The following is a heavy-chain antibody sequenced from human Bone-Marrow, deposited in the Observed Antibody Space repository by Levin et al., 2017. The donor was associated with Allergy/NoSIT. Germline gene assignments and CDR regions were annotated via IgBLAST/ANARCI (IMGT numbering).Heavy chain of an antibody. CDR3: ARGRSYGSGPNWFDP. Sequence: ESLRLSCAVYGGSFSGYYWSWIRQPPGKGLEWIGEINHSGSTNYNPSLKSRVTISVDTSKNQFSLKLSSVTAADTAVYYCARGRSYGSGPNWFDPWGQGTLVTVSS. V-gene: IGHV4-34*01. D-gene: IGHD3-10*01. CDR1: GGSFSGYY. CDR2: INHSGST. J-gene: IGHJ5*02.